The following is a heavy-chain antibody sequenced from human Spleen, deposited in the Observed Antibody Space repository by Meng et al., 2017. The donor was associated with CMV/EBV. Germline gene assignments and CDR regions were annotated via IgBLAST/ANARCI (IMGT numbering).Heavy chain of an antibody. V-gene: IGHV1-8*01. Sequence: ASVKVSCKASGYTFITYYIHWVRQAPGQGLEWMGSMHPNSGDTEYAQKFQGRVTMTGDTSITTAYMELSNLISDDTAVYYCARAPVAALFVWNRGKWFDPWGQGTLVTVSS. CDR3: ARAPVAALFVWNRGKWFDP. J-gene: IGHJ5*02. CDR2: MHPNSGDT. D-gene: IGHD6-19*01. CDR1: GYTFITYY.